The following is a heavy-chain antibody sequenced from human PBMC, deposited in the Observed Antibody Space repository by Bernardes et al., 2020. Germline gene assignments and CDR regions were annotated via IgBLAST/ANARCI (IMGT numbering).Heavy chain of an antibody. J-gene: IGHJ3*02. CDR3: ARDNTIEWLAAADPPPPRAFDI. Sequence: ASVKVSCKASGYTFTSYGISWVRQAPGQGLEWMGWISAYNGNTNYAQKLQGRVTMTTDTSTSTAYMELRSLRSDDTAVYYCARDNTIEWLAAADPPPPRAFDIWGQGTMVTVSS. V-gene: IGHV1-18*01. CDR1: GYTFTSYG. CDR2: ISAYNGNT. D-gene: IGHD6-13*01.